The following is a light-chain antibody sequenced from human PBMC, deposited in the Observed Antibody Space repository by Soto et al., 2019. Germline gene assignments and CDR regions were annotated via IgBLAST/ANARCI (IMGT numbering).Light chain of an antibody. CDR2: DAS. CDR1: QSIGRW. CDR3: LQDYNYPYT. V-gene: IGKV1-5*01. Sequence: DIQMTQSPSTLSAFVGDRVTITCRASQSIGRWLAWYQQKPGKAPKLLIYDASSLESGVPSRFSGSGSGTEFTLTISSLQPDDFAIYYCLQDYNYPYTFGQGTKLEIK. J-gene: IGKJ2*01.